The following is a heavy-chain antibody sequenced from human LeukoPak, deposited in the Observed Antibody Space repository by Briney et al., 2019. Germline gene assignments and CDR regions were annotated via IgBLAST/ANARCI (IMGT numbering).Heavy chain of an antibody. V-gene: IGHV3-30*04. CDR2: IYNDGRKQ. J-gene: IGHJ6*03. Sequence: GRSLRLSCAASGFTFSSYAMHWVRQAPGKGLEWVSFIYNDGRKQYYADSLKGRFTISRDNSKNMLYLQVNSVTADDTAVYYCAKDPGDSVRGYYMDVWGKGTTVIVSS. CDR3: AKDPGDSVRGYYMDV. CDR1: GFTFSSYA. D-gene: IGHD1-26*01.